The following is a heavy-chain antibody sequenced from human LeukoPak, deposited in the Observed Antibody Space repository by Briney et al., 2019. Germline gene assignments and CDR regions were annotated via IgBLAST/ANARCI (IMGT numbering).Heavy chain of an antibody. D-gene: IGHD3-10*01. CDR2: IKQDGSVT. CDR3: ARDPSGSPVFDP. Sequence: GGSLRLSCAASGFTFSSYWMSRVRQAPGKGLEWVANIKQDGSVTNYVDFVKGRFTISRDNARNSLFLQMNSLRVEDTAVYYCARDPSGSPVFDPWGQGTLVTVSS. V-gene: IGHV3-7*01. CDR1: GFTFSSYW. J-gene: IGHJ5*02.